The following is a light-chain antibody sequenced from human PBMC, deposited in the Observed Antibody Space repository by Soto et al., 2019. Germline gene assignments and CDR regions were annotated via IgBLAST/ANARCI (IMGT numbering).Light chain of an antibody. V-gene: IGKV4-1*01. CDR3: QQHFTAPLT. Sequence: DILMTHSPYSLAVSLGERATINCKSSQSVLSTSNNKNYLSWHQQKPGQPPRLLIYWASTRESGVPDRFSGSGSGTDFTLTISSLQAEDVAIYYCQQHFTAPLTLGGGTKVDIK. CDR2: WAS. CDR1: QSVLSTSNNKNY. J-gene: IGKJ4*01.